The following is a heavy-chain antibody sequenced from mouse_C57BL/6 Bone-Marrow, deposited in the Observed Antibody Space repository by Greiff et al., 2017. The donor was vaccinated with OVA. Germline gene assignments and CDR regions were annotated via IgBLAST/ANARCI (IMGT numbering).Heavy chain of an antibody. Sequence: QVQLQQSGAELVMPGASVKLSCKASGYTFTSYWMHWVKQRPGQGLEFIGEIDPSDSYTNYNQKFKGKSTLTVDKSSSTAYMQLSSLTSEDSAVYYCARDTTVVTAMDYWGQGTSVTVSS. J-gene: IGHJ4*01. CDR1: GYTFTSYW. CDR2: IDPSDSYT. V-gene: IGHV1-69*01. CDR3: ARDTTVVTAMDY. D-gene: IGHD1-1*01.